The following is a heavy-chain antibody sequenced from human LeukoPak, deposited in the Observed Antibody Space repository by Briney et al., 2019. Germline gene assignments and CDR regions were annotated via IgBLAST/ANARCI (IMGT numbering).Heavy chain of an antibody. CDR3: ARVGGNDAFDI. Sequence: GGSLRLSCAASEFTFSSYNMNWVRQAPGKGLEWVSSISSSSSYIYYADSVKGRFTISRDNAKNSLYLQMNSLRAEDTAVYYCARVGGNDAFDIWGQGTMVTVSS. CDR2: ISSSSSYI. J-gene: IGHJ3*02. CDR1: EFTFSSYN. D-gene: IGHD2-15*01. V-gene: IGHV3-21*01.